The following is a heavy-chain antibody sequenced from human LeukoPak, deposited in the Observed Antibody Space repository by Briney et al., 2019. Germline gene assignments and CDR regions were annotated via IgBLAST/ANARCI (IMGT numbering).Heavy chain of an antibody. J-gene: IGHJ4*02. CDR3: ARDPSYYDILTGYYTGGD. D-gene: IGHD3-9*01. Sequence: GGSLRLSCAASGFTFSSYSMNWVRQAPGKGLEWVSSICSSSSYIYYADSVKGRFTISRDNAKNSLYLQMNSLRAEDTAVYYCARDPSYYDILTGYYTGGDWGQGTLVTVSS. CDR2: ICSSSSYI. V-gene: IGHV3-21*01. CDR1: GFTFSSYS.